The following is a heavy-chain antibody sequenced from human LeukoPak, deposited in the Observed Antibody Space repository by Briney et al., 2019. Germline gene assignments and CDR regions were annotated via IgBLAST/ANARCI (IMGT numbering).Heavy chain of an antibody. J-gene: IGHJ4*02. V-gene: IGHV1-18*01. CDR3: ARKSAGWYPD. D-gene: IGHD6-19*01. Sequence: ASVKVSCKASGYTFTHFDISWVRQAPGQGLEWMGRISPYNGDTYYAQNLQGRVTVTTDTSTRTAYMELKSLTSDDTAVYYCARKSAGWYPDWSEGSLLTVSS. CDR1: GYTFTHFD. CDR2: ISPYNGDT.